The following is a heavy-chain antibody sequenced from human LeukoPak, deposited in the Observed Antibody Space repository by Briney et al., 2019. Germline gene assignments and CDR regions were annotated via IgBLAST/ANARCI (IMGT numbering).Heavy chain of an antibody. V-gene: IGHV4-59*11. J-gene: IGHJ4*02. CDR2: IFNTGNT. CDR1: GGSINSHY. D-gene: IGHD3-10*01. Sequence: SETLSLTCSVSGGSINSHYWSWIPQPPGKRLEWIGYIFNTGNTNYNPSLASRVTMSIDTSRAQFFLRLSPVTAADTAIYYCAISPADTTWYGVFDYWSQGTLVTVSS. CDR3: AISPADTTWYGVFDY.